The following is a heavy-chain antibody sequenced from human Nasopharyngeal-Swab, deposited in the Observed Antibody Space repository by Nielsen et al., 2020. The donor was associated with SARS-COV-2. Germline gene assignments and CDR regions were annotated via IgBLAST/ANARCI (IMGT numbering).Heavy chain of an antibody. CDR3: AKASRGGGYDYVSY. Sequence: GESLKISCAASGFTFSSYGMHWVRQAPGKGLEWVAVISYDGSNKYYADSVKGRFTISRDNSKNTLYLQMNSLRAEGTAVYYCAKASRGGGYDYVSYWGQGTLVTVSS. CDR2: ISYDGSNK. D-gene: IGHD5-12*01. J-gene: IGHJ4*02. V-gene: IGHV3-30*18. CDR1: GFTFSSYG.